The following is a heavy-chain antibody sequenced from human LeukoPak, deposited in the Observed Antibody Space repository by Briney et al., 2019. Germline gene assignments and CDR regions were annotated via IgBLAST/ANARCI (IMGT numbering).Heavy chain of an antibody. J-gene: IGHJ3*02. D-gene: IGHD2-2*01. CDR1: GVSVSDGRYH. CDR3: ATPYCSTISCLDVFNM. V-gene: IGHV4-31*03. Sequence: SQTLSLTCSVSGVSVSDGRYHWTWIRQHPGKGLEWIGYKYYSGSAKYNPSLKSRLTISIDTSKNQFSLHLSSVTAADTATYYCATPYCSTISCLDVFNMWGQGTRVTVSS. CDR2: KYYSGSA.